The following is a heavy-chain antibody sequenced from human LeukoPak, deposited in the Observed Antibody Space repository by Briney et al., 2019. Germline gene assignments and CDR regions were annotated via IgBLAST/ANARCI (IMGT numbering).Heavy chain of an antibody. CDR3: ARDLLGWELHYFDY. CDR2: ISTYNGNT. V-gene: IGHV1-18*01. J-gene: IGHJ4*02. D-gene: IGHD1-26*01. Sequence: GASVKVSCKASGYTFTSYGISWVRQAPGQGLEWLGWISTYNGNTHYAQKLQGRVTMTTDTSTTTAYMELRSLRSDDTAVYYCARDLLGWELHYFDYWGQGTLVTVSS. CDR1: GYTFTSYG.